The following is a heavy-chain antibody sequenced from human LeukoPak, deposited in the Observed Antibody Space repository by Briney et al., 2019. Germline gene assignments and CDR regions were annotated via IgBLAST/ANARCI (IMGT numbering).Heavy chain of an antibody. V-gene: IGHV4-34*01. CDR1: GGSFSGYY. J-gene: IGHJ4*02. CDR2: INHSGST. Sequence: SETLSLTCAVYGGSFSGYYWSWIRQPPGKGLEWIGEINHSGSTNYNPSLKSRVTISVDTSKNQFSLKLSSVTAADTAVYYCAISFMITFGGVIGDVDYWGQGTLVTVSS. CDR3: AISFMITFGGVIGDVDY. D-gene: IGHD3-16*02.